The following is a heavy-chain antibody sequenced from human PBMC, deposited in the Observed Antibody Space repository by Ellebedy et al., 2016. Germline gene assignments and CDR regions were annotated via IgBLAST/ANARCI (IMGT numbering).Heavy chain of an antibody. V-gene: IGHV3-7*03. D-gene: IGHD6-6*01. CDR2: INKDGSAK. CDR1: GFTFSNYW. CDR3: GRLGTYVADRGLDS. J-gene: IGHJ5*01. Sequence: GGSLRLSCAASGFTFSNYWMSWVRQAPGKGLEWVANINKDGSAKHYVESLKGRFTISRDNAKNSLNLQLNSLRVEDAAVYYCGRLGTYVADRGLDSWGQGTLVTVSS.